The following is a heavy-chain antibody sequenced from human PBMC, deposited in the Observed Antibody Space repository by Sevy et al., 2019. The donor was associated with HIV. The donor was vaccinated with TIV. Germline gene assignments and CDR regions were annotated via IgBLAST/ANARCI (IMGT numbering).Heavy chain of an antibody. J-gene: IGHJ6*02. Sequence: SETLSLTCTVSGGSISSYYWSWIRQPAGKGLEWIGRIYTSGSTNYNPSLKSRVTMSVDTSKNQFSLKLSSVTAADTAVYYCARDPLLYDILTGDYYYGMDVWGPGTTVTVSS. CDR1: GGSISSYY. CDR2: IYTSGST. D-gene: IGHD3-9*01. V-gene: IGHV4-4*07. CDR3: ARDPLLYDILTGDYYYGMDV.